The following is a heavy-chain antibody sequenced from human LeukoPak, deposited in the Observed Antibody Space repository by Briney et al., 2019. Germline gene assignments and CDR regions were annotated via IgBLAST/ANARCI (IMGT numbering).Heavy chain of an antibody. CDR1: GFTFSSYA. V-gene: IGHV3-7*01. Sequence: PGGSLGLPCAASGFTFSSYAMSWVRQAPGKGLEWVANIKQDGSEKYYVDSEKGRFTISRDNAKNSLYLQMNSLRAEDTAVYYCAREVPATISYYYYYMDVWGKGTTVTVSS. CDR3: AREVPATISYYYYYMDV. D-gene: IGHD2-2*01. CDR2: IKQDGSEK. J-gene: IGHJ6*03.